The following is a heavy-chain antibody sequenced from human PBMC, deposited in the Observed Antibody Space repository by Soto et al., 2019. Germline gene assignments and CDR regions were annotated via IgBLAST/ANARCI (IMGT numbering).Heavy chain of an antibody. J-gene: IGHJ2*01. V-gene: IGHV3-48*01. CDR3: ARGVRDTLVRDLGWYFDL. Sequence: EVQLVESGGGLVQPGGSLRLSCAASGFTFSSYNMNWVRQAPGKGLEWVSYISSTSSTIYYADSVKGRFTISRDNARNSLYLQMNSLRAEDTAAYFCARGVRDTLVRDLGWYFDLWGRGSLVTVSS. D-gene: IGHD3-10*01. CDR2: ISSTSSTI. CDR1: GFTFSSYN.